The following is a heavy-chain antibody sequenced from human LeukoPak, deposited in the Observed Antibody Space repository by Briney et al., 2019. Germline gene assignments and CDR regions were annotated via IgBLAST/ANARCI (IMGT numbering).Heavy chain of an antibody. J-gene: IGHJ3*01. V-gene: IGHV4-39*07. CDR3: ARDLRVGGSSGWYAFDV. CDR1: GGSVSSHTYY. Sequence: SETLSLTCTVSGGSVSSHTYYWGWIRQPPGKGLEWIGSIYHSGSTYYNPSLKSRVTISIDTSKNQFSLKLTSVTAADTAVYYCARDLRVGGSSGWYAFDVWGQGTMVTVSS. CDR2: IYHSGST. D-gene: IGHD6-19*01.